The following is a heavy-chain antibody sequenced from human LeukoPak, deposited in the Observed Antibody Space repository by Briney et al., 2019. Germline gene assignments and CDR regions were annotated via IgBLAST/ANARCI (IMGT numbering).Heavy chain of an antibody. CDR3: ARDHTGETFLDAFDI. CDR1: GYAFTVHG. Sequence: ASVKVSCKSSGYAFTVHGFSWVRQAPGQGLEWMGWISPYNGQTKFAQKFQGRVTLTIDTCRSIVYMEVKRLRSDDTAVYSCARDHTGETFLDAFDIWGQGTMVPVAS. CDR2: ISPYNGQT. J-gene: IGHJ3*02. V-gene: IGHV1-18*01. D-gene: IGHD1-1*01.